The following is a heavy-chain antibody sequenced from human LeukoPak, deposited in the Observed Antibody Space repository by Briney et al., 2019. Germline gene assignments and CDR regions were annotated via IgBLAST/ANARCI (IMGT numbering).Heavy chain of an antibody. D-gene: IGHD3-10*01. V-gene: IGHV5-51*01. CDR1: GYNFGTFW. CDR2: IYPDESDT. Sequence: GESLKISCKASGYNFGTFWIGWVRQMPGKGLEWMGIIYPDESDTRYSPPFQGQVTMSVDKSISTAYLRWSSLKASDTAMYYCARRVGRIGDYFDYWGQGTLVTVSS. CDR3: ARRVGRIGDYFDY. J-gene: IGHJ4*02.